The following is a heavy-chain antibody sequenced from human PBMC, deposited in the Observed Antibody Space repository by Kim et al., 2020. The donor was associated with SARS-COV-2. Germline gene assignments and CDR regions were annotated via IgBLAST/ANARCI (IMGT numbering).Heavy chain of an antibody. D-gene: IGHD3-9*01. V-gene: IGHV2-70*01. CDR1: GFSLSTSGMC. J-gene: IGHJ6*02. CDR3: ARIRVLRHFEPVPYYYGMDV. CDR2: IDWDDDK. Sequence: SGPTLVNPTQTLTLTCTFSGFSLSTSGMCVSWIRQPPGKALEWLALIDWDDDKYYSTSLKTRLTISKDTSKNQVVLTMTNMDPVDTATYYCARIRVLRHFEPVPYYYGMDVWGQGTTVTVSS.